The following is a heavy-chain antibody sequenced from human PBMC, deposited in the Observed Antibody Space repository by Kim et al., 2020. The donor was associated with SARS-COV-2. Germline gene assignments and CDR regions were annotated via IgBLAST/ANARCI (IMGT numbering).Heavy chain of an antibody. CDR2: INHNGIT. V-gene: IGHV4-34*01. CDR1: GESFSGYY. D-gene: IGHD2-15*01. CDR3: ARTLSAVGGYYYYMDV. Sequence: SETLSLTCAVSGESFSGYYWSWIRQSPETGLEWIGKINHNGITNYNPSLKSRVTLSVDTSEKQISLKMSSVTAADSAVYYCARTLSAVGGYYYYMDVWG. J-gene: IGHJ6*03.